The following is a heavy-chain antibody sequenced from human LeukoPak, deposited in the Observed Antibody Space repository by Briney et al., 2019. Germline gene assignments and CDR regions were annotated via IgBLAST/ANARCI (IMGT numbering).Heavy chain of an antibody. V-gene: IGHV4-34*01. CDR2: INQSGST. J-gene: IGHJ6*02. CDR1: GGSFSGYH. Sequence: SETLSLPCAVYGGSFSGYHWSWIRQPPGKGLEWIGEINQSGSTNDIPSLKSRVTIAVDTSQNQFSLTLSSVNGADTAVYYCARVCIGVVSAAPYVDFYGMDVWGQGATVTVSS. CDR3: ARVCIGVVSAAPYVDFYGMDV. D-gene: IGHD2-2*01.